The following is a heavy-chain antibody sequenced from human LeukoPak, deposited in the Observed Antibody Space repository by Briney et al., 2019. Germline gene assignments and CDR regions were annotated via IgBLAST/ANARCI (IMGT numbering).Heavy chain of an antibody. CDR3: AKVEAPYFFDY. V-gene: IGHV4-30-2*01. J-gene: IGHJ4*02. Sequence: SETLSLTCAVSGGSISSGTYSRSWIRQPPGKGLEYIGYISHSGSTSYNPSLKSRVTISVDTSKNQFSLKLSSVTAADTAVYYCAKVEAPYFFDYWGQGTLVTVSS. CDR1: GGSISSGTYS. CDR2: ISHSGST.